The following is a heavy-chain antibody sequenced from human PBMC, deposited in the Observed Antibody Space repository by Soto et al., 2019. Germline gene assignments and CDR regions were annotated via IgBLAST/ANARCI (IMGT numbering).Heavy chain of an antibody. V-gene: IGHV4-30-2*01. J-gene: IGHJ5*02. CDR3: ARASYDYVWGSYRYTGWFDP. Sequence: SETLSLTCAVSGGSISSGGYAWSWILQPPGKGLEWIGYIYHSGSTYYNPSLKSRVTISVDRSKNQFSLKLSSVTAADTAVYYCARASYDYVWGSYRYTGWFDPWGQGTLVTVSS. CDR1: GGSISSGGYA. D-gene: IGHD3-16*02. CDR2: IYHSGST.